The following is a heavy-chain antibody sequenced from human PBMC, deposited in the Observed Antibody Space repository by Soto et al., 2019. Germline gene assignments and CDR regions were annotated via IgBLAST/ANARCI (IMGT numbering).Heavy chain of an antibody. J-gene: IGHJ4*02. Sequence: PLVQSGGGLVQPGGSLRLSCAASGFTFSSYEMHWVRQAPGKGLEWISYISSSGTGTYYAASVRGRFTMSRDNTKNSVSLQMYSLRAEDTAIYYCVRDLHEPLAADALREANWGQGTQVTVSS. CDR3: VRDLHEPLAADALREAN. CDR2: ISSSGTGT. CDR1: GFTFSSYE. V-gene: IGHV3-48*03. D-gene: IGHD4-17*01.